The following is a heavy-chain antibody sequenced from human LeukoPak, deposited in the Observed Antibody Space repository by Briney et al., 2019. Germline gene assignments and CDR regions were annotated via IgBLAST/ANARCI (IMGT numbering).Heavy chain of an antibody. Sequence: GGPLRLSCAASGFTFSSYWMSWVRQAPGKGLEWVANIQQHGSEKFYVDSVKGRFTISRDDASNSLYLQMNSLRAEDTAVYYCARQHDYADYWGQGTLVTVSS. CDR2: IQQHGSEK. J-gene: IGHJ4*02. D-gene: IGHD2-21*01. CDR3: ARQHDYADY. V-gene: IGHV3-7*01. CDR1: GFTFSSYW.